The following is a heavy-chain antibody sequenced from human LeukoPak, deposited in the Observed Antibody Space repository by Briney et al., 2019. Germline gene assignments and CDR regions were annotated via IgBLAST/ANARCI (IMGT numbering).Heavy chain of an antibody. CDR3: ATTLVRQGSFT. J-gene: IGHJ5*02. V-gene: IGHV3-7*01. D-gene: IGHD3-10*01. CDR1: GSTFNTYW. Sequence: GGSLRLSCVASGSTFNTYWMIWVRQAPGKGLEWADNIKEDGSETYYVDSVKRRCTISRDNAKKSLYLQMGSMRAEDTAIYYGATTLVRQGSFTWGQGTRVTVSS. CDR2: IKEDGSET.